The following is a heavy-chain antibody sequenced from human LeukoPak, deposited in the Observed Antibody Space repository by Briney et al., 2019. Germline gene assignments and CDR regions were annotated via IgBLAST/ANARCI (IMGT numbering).Heavy chain of an antibody. CDR1: GFTFSSYS. Sequence: GGSLRLSCAASGFTFSSYSMNRVRQAPGKGLEWVSSISSSSSYIYYADSVKGRFTISRDNAKNSLYLQMNSLRAEDTAVYYCARDAAGRNYYDSSGYPIYYYYGMDVWGQGTTVTVSS. CDR3: ARDAAGRNYYDSSGYPIYYYYGMDV. J-gene: IGHJ6*02. D-gene: IGHD3-22*01. V-gene: IGHV3-21*01. CDR2: ISSSSSYI.